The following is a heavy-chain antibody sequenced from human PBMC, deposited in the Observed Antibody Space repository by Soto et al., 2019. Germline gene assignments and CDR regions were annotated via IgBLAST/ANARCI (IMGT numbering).Heavy chain of an antibody. CDR2: MYSGGTAT. CDR1: GFIVSNNY. V-gene: IGHV3-53*02. J-gene: IGHJ4*02. CDR3: ARGVPVGAIGRFYFDS. D-gene: IGHD1-26*01. Sequence: EVQLVETGGGLIQPGGSLRLSCEVSGFIVSNNYITWIRQAPGKGLEWVSVMYSGGTATSYADSVKGRFTVSRDSSKNTVSLQLDSLRAEDTAVYYCARGVPVGAIGRFYFDSWGQGTLVTVSS.